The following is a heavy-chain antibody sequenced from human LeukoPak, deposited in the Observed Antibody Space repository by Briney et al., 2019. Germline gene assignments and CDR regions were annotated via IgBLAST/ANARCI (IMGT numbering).Heavy chain of an antibody. CDR3: ARGASIGFCSSTSCYKAYDY. J-gene: IGHJ4*02. CDR1: GYTFTGYY. CDR2: INPNSGGT. V-gene: IGHV1-2*02. Sequence: GASVKVSCKASGYTFTGYYMHWVRQAPGQGLEWMGWINPNSGGTNYAQKFQGRVTMTRDTSISTAYMELSRLRSDDTAVYYCARGASIGFCSSTSCYKAYDYWGQGTLVTASS. D-gene: IGHD2-2*02.